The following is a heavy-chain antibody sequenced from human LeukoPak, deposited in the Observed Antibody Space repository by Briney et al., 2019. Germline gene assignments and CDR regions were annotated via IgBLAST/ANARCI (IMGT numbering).Heavy chain of an antibody. V-gene: IGHV3-21*01. J-gene: IGHJ4*02. CDR1: GFTFTRYS. Sequence: PGGSLRLSCAASGFTFTRYSMNWVRQAPGKGLEWVSSISSSGSYIFYAQSVEGRFIISRDNAKNSHYLQMNSLRVDDTAVYFCARGTYRGSSPSIGMPYYLDYWGQGILVTVSS. D-gene: IGHD6-6*01. CDR3: ARGTYRGSSPSIGMPYYLDY. CDR2: ISSSGSYI.